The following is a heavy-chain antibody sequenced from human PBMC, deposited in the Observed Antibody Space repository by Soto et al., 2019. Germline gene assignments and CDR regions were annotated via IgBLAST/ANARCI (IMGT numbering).Heavy chain of an antibody. V-gene: IGHV4-30-4*01. Sequence: QVQLQESGPGLVKASQTLTLTCTVSGDSIRSGDFYWSWIRQPPGKGLEWIGYIHYTGGTYYNPSLMTRSTVSLDTSRNQFPLKLRSVPAADPAVYYCATCGGDCFFDYWGQGTLVTVSS. D-gene: IGHD2-21*02. CDR3: ATCGGDCFFDY. CDR1: GDSIRSGDFY. J-gene: IGHJ4*02. CDR2: IHYTGGT.